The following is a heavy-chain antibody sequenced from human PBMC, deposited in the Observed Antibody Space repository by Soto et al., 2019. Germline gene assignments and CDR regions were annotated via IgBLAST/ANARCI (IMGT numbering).Heavy chain of an antibody. CDR3: AKGRRVAGDYFDY. CDR2: ISWNSGSI. J-gene: IGHJ4*02. Sequence: SLRLSCAASGFTFDDYAMHWVRQAPGKGLEWVSGISWNSGSIGYADSVKGRFTISRDNAKNSLYLQMNSLRAEDTALYYCAKGRRVAGDYFDYWGQGTLVTVSS. CDR1: GFTFDDYA. D-gene: IGHD6-19*01. V-gene: IGHV3-9*01.